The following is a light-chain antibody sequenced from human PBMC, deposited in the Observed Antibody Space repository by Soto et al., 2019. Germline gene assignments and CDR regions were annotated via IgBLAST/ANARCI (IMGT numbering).Light chain of an antibody. V-gene: IGLV2-23*02. Sequence: SALTQPASVSGSPGQSITISCTGTTSHVGTYGLVSWYQQYPGKAPKLMIYEVSKRPSGVSNRFSGSKSGHTASLTISVLQAEDEADYYCCSYAGTNTYVLGTGTKLTVL. CDR2: EVS. CDR1: TSHVGTYGL. J-gene: IGLJ1*01. CDR3: CSYAGTNTYV.